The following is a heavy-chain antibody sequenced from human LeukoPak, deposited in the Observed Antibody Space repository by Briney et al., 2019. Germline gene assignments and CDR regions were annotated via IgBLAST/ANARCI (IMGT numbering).Heavy chain of an antibody. J-gene: IGHJ4*02. CDR1: GFTFSSYS. CDR3: ARAGYSSGRYYFDY. D-gene: IGHD6-19*01. V-gene: IGHV3-21*01. Sequence: PGGSLRLFCAASGFTFSSYSMNWVRRPSGKGLEWVSSISSSSSYIYYADSVKGRFTISRDNAKNSLYLQMNSLRAEDTAVYYCARAGYSSGRYYFDYWGQGTLVTVSS. CDR2: ISSSSSYI.